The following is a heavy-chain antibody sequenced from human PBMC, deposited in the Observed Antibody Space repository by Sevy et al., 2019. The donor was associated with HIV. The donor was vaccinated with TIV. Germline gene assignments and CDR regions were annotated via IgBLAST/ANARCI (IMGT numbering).Heavy chain of an antibody. CDR2: IGTAGDT. J-gene: IGHJ6*02. D-gene: IGHD6-19*01. V-gene: IGHV3-13*01. CDR3: ARGQRAVAGTNYYYYYGMDV. Sequence: GGSLRLSCAASGFTFSSYDMHWVRQATGKGLEWVSAIGTAGDTYYPGSVKGRFTISRENAKNSLYLQMNSLRAGDTAVYYCARGQRAVAGTNYYYYYGMDVWGQGTTVTVSS. CDR1: GFTFSSYD.